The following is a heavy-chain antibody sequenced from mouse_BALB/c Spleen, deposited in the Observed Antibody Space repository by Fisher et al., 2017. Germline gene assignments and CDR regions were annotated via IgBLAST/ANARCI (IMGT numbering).Heavy chain of an antibody. V-gene: IGHV1-9*01. J-gene: IGHJ1*01. Sequence: KFKGKATFTADTSSNTAYLQLSSLTSEDSAVYYCARGHRYDWYFDVWGAGTTVTVSS. D-gene: IGHD2-14*01. CDR3: ARGHRYDWYFDV.